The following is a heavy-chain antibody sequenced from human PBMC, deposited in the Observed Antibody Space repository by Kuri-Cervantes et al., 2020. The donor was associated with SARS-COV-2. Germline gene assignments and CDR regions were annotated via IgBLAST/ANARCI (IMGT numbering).Heavy chain of an antibody. CDR1: GGTFSSYA. J-gene: IGHJ3*02. CDR3: AGRLRFSHSDAFDI. D-gene: IGHD3-3*01. V-gene: IGHV1-69*13. CDR2: IIPIFGTA. Sequence: SVKVSCKASGGTFSSYAISWVRQAPGQGLEWMGRIIPIFGTANYAQKFQGRVTITADESTSTAYMELSSLRSEDTAVYYCAGRLRFSHSDAFDIWGQGTMVTVSS.